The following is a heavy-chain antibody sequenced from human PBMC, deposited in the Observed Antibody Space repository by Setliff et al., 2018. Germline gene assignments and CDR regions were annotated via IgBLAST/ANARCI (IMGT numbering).Heavy chain of an antibody. Sequence: SETLSLTCTVSGGTISTYYWTWIRQPPGKALEWIGYIYYSGTTNYSPSLKSRVTISIDMSKNQFSLKLNSVTAADTAVYYCARGAYIGLDYWGQGTLVTVSS. CDR2: IYYSGTT. CDR3: ARGAYIGLDY. CDR1: GGTISTYY. J-gene: IGHJ4*02. V-gene: IGHV4-59*01. D-gene: IGHD4-4*01.